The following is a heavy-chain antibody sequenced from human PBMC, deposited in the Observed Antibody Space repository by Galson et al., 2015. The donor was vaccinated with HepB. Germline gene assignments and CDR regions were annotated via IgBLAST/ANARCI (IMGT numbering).Heavy chain of an antibody. CDR3: ARDEVDTAMGEADVTPAY. D-gene: IGHD5-18*01. V-gene: IGHV3-33*01. CDR2: IWYDGSNK. Sequence: SLRLSCAASGFTFSSYGMHWVRQAPGKGLEWVAVIWYDGSNKYYADSVKGRFTISRDNSKNTLYLQMNSLRAEDTAVYYCARDEVDTAMGEADVTPAYWGQGTLVTVSS. CDR1: GFTFSSYG. J-gene: IGHJ4*02.